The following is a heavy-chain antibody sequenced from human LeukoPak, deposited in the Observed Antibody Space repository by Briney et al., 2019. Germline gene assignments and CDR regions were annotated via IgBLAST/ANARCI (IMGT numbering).Heavy chain of an antibody. CDR2: INHSGST. D-gene: IGHD2-2*01. CDR1: GGSFSGYY. CDR3: ARSVPAAAV. J-gene: IGHJ4*02. Sequence: SGTLSLTCAVYGGSFSGYYWSWIRQPPGKGLEWIGEINHSGSTNYNPSLKSRVTISVDTSKNQFSLKLSSVTAADTAVYYCARSVPAAAVWGQGTLVTVSS. V-gene: IGHV4-34*01.